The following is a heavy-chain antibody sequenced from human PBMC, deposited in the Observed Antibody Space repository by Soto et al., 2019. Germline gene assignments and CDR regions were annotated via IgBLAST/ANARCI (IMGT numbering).Heavy chain of an antibody. V-gene: IGHV3-21*01. J-gene: IGHJ4*02. CDR3: ARYARGYEYYYDTSCYYASFDY. D-gene: IGHD3-22*01. Sequence: GGSLRLSCAASGFTFSSYSMNWVRQAPGKGLEWVSSISSSSSYIYYADSVKGRFTISRDKAKNSQYLQMNSLRAEDTAVYYCARYARGYEYYYDTSCYYASFDYWGQGTLVTVSS. CDR2: ISSSSSYI. CDR1: GFTFSSYS.